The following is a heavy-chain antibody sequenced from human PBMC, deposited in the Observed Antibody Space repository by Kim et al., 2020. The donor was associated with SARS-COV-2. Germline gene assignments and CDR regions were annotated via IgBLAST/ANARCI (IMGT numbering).Heavy chain of an antibody. CDR3: AKGRYGMDV. V-gene: IGHV3-30*02. J-gene: IGHJ6*02. CDR2: NK. Sequence: NKAYADHRKGLVTISRDNSKNTLYLQMNSLRAEDTAVYYCAKGRYGMDVWGQGTTVTVSS.